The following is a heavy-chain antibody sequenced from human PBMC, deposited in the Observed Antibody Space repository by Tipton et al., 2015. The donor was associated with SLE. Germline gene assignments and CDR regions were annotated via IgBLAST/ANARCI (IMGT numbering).Heavy chain of an antibody. Sequence: GLVKPSETLSLTCTVSGGSISNYYWSWIRQPPGKGLEWIGCIYYSGSTNYNSSLKSRVTISVDTSKNQFSLKLSSLTAADTAVYYCASTPMTTVTTGAFDIWGQGTMVTVSS. V-gene: IGHV4-59*01. J-gene: IGHJ3*02. CDR3: ASTPMTTVTTGAFDI. CDR1: GGSISNYY. CDR2: IYYSGST. D-gene: IGHD4-17*01.